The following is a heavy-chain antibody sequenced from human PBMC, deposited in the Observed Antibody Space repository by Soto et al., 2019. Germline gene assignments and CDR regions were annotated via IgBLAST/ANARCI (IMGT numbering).Heavy chain of an antibody. CDR1: GYTFTSYD. D-gene: IGHD6-6*01. Sequence: ASVKVSCKASGYTFTSYDINWVRQATGQGPEWMGWMNPDSGHTGYARKFRGRVSMTRNTSISTAYMELSSLRSDDTAIYYCARGRVRYSSSNYLEPWGRGTVVTVSS. J-gene: IGHJ5*02. CDR3: ARGRVRYSSSNYLEP. CDR2: MNPDSGHT. V-gene: IGHV1-8*01.